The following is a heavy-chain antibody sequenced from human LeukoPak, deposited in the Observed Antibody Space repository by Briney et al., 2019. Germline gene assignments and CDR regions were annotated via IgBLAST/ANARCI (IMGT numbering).Heavy chain of an antibody. V-gene: IGHV4-31*03. CDR1: GGSISSGGYY. D-gene: IGHD4-17*01. CDR3: ARVEPYGVPFDP. Sequence: SETLSLTCTVSGGSISSGGYYWSWIRQHPGKGLEWIGYIYYSGSTYYNPSLKSRVTISVDTSKNQFSLKLSSVTAADTAVYYCARVEPYGVPFDPWGRGTLVTVSS. J-gene: IGHJ5*02. CDR2: IYYSGST.